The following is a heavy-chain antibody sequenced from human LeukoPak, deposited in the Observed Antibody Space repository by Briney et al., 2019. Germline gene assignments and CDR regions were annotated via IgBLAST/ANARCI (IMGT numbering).Heavy chain of an antibody. D-gene: IGHD3-10*01. V-gene: IGHV3-7*01. CDR1: GFTFSSYW. CDR3: ARLNYYGSGSFRNYFDY. J-gene: IGHJ4*02. CDR2: IKQDGSEK. Sequence: GSLRLSCAASGFTFSSYWMSWVRQAPGKGLEWVANIKQDGSEKYYVDSVKGRFTISRDNAKNSLYLQMNSLRAEDTAVYYCARLNYYGSGSFRNYFDYWGQGTLVTVSS.